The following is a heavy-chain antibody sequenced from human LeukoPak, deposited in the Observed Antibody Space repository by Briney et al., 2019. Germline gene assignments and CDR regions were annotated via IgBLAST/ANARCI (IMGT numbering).Heavy chain of an antibody. Sequence: LGESLQISCKGSGYRFTSYWIGWVRPMPGKGLEWMGITYPGDSDTRYSPSFQGQVTISADKSISTAYLQWSSLKASDTAMYYCARSFDWPSHHDYWGQGTLVTVSS. J-gene: IGHJ4*02. CDR2: TYPGDSDT. CDR1: GYRFTSYW. V-gene: IGHV5-51*01. CDR3: ARSFDWPSHHDY. D-gene: IGHD3-9*01.